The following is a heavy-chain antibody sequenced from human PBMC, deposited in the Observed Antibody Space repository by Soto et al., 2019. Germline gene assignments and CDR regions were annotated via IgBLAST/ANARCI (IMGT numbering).Heavy chain of an antibody. D-gene: IGHD1-20*01. J-gene: IGHJ6*02. CDR2: IKHDGSEK. V-gene: IGHV3-7*01. Sequence: GGSLRLSCAASGFTISAYWMSWVRQTPGKGLEWVANIKHDGSEKYYVDSVKGRFTISRDNAKNSLFPEMNSLRAEDTAVFYCAIITRGFSMDVWGQGTTVTVSS. CDR1: GFTISAYW. CDR3: AIITRGFSMDV.